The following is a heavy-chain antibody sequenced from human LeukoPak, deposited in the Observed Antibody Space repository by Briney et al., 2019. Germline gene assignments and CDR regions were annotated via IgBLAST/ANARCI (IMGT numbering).Heavy chain of an antibody. CDR1: GFTFSIYE. Sequence: GSLRLPRAASGFTFSIYEMNWGRHAPAKGLGGDSYISSSGSTIIYADSLKGRFTISRDNAKNSLYLQMNSLRAEDTAVYYCARALTYYYDSSGYYLFDYWGQGTLVTVSS. CDR2: ISSSGSTI. D-gene: IGHD3-22*01. J-gene: IGHJ4*02. CDR3: ARALTYYYDSSGYYLFDY. V-gene: IGHV3-48*03.